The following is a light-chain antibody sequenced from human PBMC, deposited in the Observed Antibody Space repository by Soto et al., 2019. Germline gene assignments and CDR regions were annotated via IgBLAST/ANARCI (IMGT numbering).Light chain of an antibody. CDR3: QQSYNVPRT. CDR1: QSIITY. J-gene: IGKJ2*01. Sequence: DIQMTQSPSSLSASVGDRVTVTCRASQSIITYLNWYQQKPGKAPKLLIYDASTLQSGVPSRFSGSGSATDFTLNISSLQPEDFATYYCQQSYNVPRTFGQGTKLEIK. CDR2: DAS. V-gene: IGKV1-39*01.